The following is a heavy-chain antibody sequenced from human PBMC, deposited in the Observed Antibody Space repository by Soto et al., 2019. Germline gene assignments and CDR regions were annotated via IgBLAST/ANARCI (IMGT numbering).Heavy chain of an antibody. J-gene: IGHJ4*02. Sequence: PGGSLRLSCAASGFTFSSYWMHWVRQAPGKGLVWVSRINSDGSSTSYADSVKGRFTISRDNAKNTLYLQMNSLRAEDTAVYYCARDYQGKWELSEDFDYWGQGTLVTVSS. CDR2: INSDGSST. V-gene: IGHV3-74*01. D-gene: IGHD1-26*01. CDR3: ARDYQGKWELSEDFDY. CDR1: GFTFSSYW.